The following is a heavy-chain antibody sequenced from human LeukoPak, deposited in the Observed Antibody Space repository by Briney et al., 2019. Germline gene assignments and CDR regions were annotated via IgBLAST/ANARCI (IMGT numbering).Heavy chain of an antibody. CDR2: INPSGGST. J-gene: IGHJ5*02. V-gene: IGHV1-46*01. D-gene: IGHD5-18*01. CDR3: ARALPHRRLMDTTMEQHWFDP. Sequence: ASVKVSCKASGYTFTGYFMHWVRQAPGQGLEWMGLINPSGGSTRYAQKFQGRVTMTRDMSTSTVYMELSSLRSEDTAVYYCARALPHRRLMDTTMEQHWFDPWGQGTLVTVSS. CDR1: GYTFTGYF.